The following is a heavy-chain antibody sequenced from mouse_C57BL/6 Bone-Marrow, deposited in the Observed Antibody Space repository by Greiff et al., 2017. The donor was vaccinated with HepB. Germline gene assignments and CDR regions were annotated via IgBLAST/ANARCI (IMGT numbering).Heavy chain of an antibody. J-gene: IGHJ4*01. CDR3: ARGRAYYSNYGWFYAMDY. CDR2: IYWDDDK. CDR1: GFSLSTSGMG. D-gene: IGHD2-5*01. Sequence: QVTLKESGPGILQSSQTLSLTCSFSGFSLSTSGMGVSWIRQPSGKGLEWLAHIYWDDDKRYNPSLKSRLTISKDTSRNQVFLKITSVDTADTATYYCARGRAYYSNYGWFYAMDYWGQGTSVTVSS. V-gene: IGHV8-12*01.